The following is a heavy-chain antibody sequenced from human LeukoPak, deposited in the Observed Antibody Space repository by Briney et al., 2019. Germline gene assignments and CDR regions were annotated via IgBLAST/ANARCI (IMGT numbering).Heavy chain of an antibody. CDR1: GYTFTGYY. V-gene: IGHV1-2*02. CDR2: INPNSGGT. D-gene: IGHD3-22*01. J-gene: IGHJ4*02. CDR3: ARIPTRYYYDSSGYYARTGFDY. Sequence: ASVKVSCKASGYTFTGYYMHWVRQAPGQGLEWMGWINPNSGGTNYAQKFQGRVTITRDTSISTAYMELSRLRSDDTAVYYCARIPTRYYYDSSGYYARTGFDYWGQGTLITVSP.